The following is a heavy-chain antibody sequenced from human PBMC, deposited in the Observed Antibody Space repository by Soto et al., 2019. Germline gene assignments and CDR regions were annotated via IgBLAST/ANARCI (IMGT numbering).Heavy chain of an antibody. CDR2: IYYSGST. J-gene: IGHJ6*02. CDR3: ARAGSGSYQYYYYGMDV. Sequence: SETLSLTCTVSGGSISSGGYYWSWIRQHPGKGLEWIGYIYYSGSTYYNPSLKSRVTISVDTSKNQFSLKLSSVTAADTAVYYCARAGSGSYQYYYYGMDVWGQGTTVTVSS. D-gene: IGHD3-10*01. V-gene: IGHV4-31*03. CDR1: GGSISSGGYY.